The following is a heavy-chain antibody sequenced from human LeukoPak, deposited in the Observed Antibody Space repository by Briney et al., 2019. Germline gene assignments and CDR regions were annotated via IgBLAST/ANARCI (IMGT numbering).Heavy chain of an antibody. J-gene: IGHJ1*01. V-gene: IGHV4-59*01. CDR1: GASISSYY. Sequence: SETLSLTCTVSGASISSYYWTWIRQPPGKGLECLGYIYYGGSTNYNPSLKSRVTISVDTSKNQFSLKLSSVTAADTAVYYCARLLVDTAPFQHWGQGTLVTVSS. CDR3: ARLLVDTAPFQH. CDR2: IYYGGST. D-gene: IGHD5-18*01.